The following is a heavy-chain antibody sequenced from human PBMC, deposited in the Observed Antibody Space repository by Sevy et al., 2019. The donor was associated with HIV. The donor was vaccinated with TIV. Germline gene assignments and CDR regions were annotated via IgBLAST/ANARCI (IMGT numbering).Heavy chain of an antibody. J-gene: IGHJ6*03. CDR1: GDSFSSYY. V-gene: IGHV4-59*01. D-gene: IGHD3-9*01. CDR2: ISYSGTT. Sequence: SETLSLTCTVSGDSFSSYYWSWIRQPPGQGLEWIGYISYSGTTIYNPSLKSRVTISVDTPKNQFPLILNSVTAADTAVYYCARDRHDIWPGDYYYYYMDVWGKGTSVTVSS. CDR3: ARDRHDIWPGDYYYYYMDV.